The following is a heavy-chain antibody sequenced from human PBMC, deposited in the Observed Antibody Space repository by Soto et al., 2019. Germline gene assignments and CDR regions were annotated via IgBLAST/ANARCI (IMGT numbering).Heavy chain of an antibody. J-gene: IGHJ6*02. CDR2: INPSGGST. D-gene: IGHD3-22*01. Sequence: GASVKVSCKASGYTLTSYYMHWVRQAPGQGLEWMGIINPSGGSTSYAQKFQGRVTMTRDTSTSTVYMELSSLRSEDTAVYYCARDVSGDSSGYYYMSYYYGMDVWGQGTTVTVSS. CDR1: GYTLTSYY. CDR3: ARDVSGDSSGYYYMSYYYGMDV. V-gene: IGHV1-46*01.